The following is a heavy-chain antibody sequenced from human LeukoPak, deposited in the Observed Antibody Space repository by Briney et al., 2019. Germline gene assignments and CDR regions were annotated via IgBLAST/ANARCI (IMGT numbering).Heavy chain of an antibody. CDR3: ARDSAFSSYSN. J-gene: IGHJ1*01. V-gene: IGHV3-53*01. CDR1: GFTINNNY. D-gene: IGHD2-15*01. CDR2: IYSDRST. Sequence: GRSLRLSCTASGFTINNNYMSWVRQAPGKGLEWVSIIYSDRSTYYPESVKGRFTISRDDSKNTLLLQMDSLRVEDTAIYYCARDSAFSSYSNWGQGALVTVSS.